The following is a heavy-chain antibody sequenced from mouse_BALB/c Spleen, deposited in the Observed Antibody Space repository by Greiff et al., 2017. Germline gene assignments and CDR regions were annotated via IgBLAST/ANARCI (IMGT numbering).Heavy chain of an antibody. J-gene: IGHJ2*01. V-gene: IGHV14-3*02. CDR2: IDPANGNT. CDR3: ARDYGRSYIDY. Sequence: VQLQQSGAELVKPGASVKLSCTASGFNIKDTYMHWVKQRPEQGLEWIGRIDPANGNTKYDPKFQGKATITADTSSNTAYLQLSSLTSEDTAVYYCARDYGRSYIDYWGQGTTLTVSS. D-gene: IGHD1-1*01. CDR1: GFNIKDTY.